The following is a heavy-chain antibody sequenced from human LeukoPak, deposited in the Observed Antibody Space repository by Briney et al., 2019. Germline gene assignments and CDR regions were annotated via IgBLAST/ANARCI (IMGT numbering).Heavy chain of an antibody. CDR2: IYTSGST. J-gene: IGHJ3*02. D-gene: IGHD3-3*01. CDR3: ARVASYDFWSGYHDAFDI. Sequence: SETLSLTCTVSGGSISSGSYYWSWIRQPAGKGLEWIGRIYTSGSTNYNPFLKSRVTISVDTSKNQFSLKLSSVTAADTAVYYCARVASYDFWSGYHDAFDIWGQGTMVTVSS. V-gene: IGHV4-61*02. CDR1: GGSISSGSYY.